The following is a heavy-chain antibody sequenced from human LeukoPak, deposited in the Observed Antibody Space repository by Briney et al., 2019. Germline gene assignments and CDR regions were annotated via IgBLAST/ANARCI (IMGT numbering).Heavy chain of an antibody. CDR1: GFTFRNYG. D-gene: IGHD3-10*01. J-gene: IGHJ4*02. Sequence: GGTLRLSCAASGFTFRNYGMSWVRQTPGKGLEWVSVISGSGGTSYYADSAKGRFTISRDSSKNTLYLQMNSLRAEDTAVYYCATDKGYYASGFFDNWGQGALVSVSS. V-gene: IGHV3-23*01. CDR3: ATDKGYYASGFFDN. CDR2: ISGSGGTS.